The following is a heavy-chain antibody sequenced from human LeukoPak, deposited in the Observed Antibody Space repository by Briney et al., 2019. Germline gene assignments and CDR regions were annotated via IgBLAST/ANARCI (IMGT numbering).Heavy chain of an antibody. J-gene: IGHJ6*02. CDR1: GYTFTSYA. CDR3: ARALLSPYYYYYGMDV. D-gene: IGHD3-10*01. Sequence: GASVKVSCKASGYTFTSYAMHWVRQAPGQRLEWMGWINAGNGNTKYSQKFQGRVTITRDTSASTAYMELSSLRSEDTAVYYCARALLSPYYYYYGMDVWGQGTTATVSS. V-gene: IGHV1-3*01. CDR2: INAGNGNT.